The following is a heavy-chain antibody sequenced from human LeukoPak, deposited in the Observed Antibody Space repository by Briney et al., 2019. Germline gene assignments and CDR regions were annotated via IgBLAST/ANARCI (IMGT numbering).Heavy chain of an antibody. Sequence: PSETLSLTCAVSGGSISSSNWWSWVRQPPGKGLEWIGEIYHSGSTNYNPSLKSRVTISVDKSKNQFSLKLSSVTAADTAVYYCARAPYDSSGYYYVRYFDYWGQGTLVTVSS. D-gene: IGHD3-22*01. V-gene: IGHV4-4*02. CDR1: GGSISSSNW. CDR2: IYHSGST. CDR3: ARAPYDSSGYYYVRYFDY. J-gene: IGHJ4*02.